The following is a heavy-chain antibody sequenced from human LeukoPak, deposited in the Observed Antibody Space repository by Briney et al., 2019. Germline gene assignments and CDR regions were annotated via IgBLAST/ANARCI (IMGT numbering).Heavy chain of an antibody. CDR3: ASVYYYYYMDV. Sequence: PGGSLRLSCAASGFTFSSYSMNWVRQAPGKGLEWVSYISSSSSTIYYADSVKGRFTISRDNAKNSLYLQMNSLRAEDTAVYYCASVYYYYYMDVWGKGTTVTVSS. CDR2: ISSSSSTI. V-gene: IGHV3-48*04. CDR1: GFTFSSYS. J-gene: IGHJ6*03.